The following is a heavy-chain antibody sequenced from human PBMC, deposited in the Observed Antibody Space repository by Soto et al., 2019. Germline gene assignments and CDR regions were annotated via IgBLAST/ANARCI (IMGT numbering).Heavy chain of an antibody. V-gene: IGHV4-31*03. J-gene: IGHJ4*02. D-gene: IGHD3-22*01. CDR2: IYFDGMT. Sequence: QVQLLESGPGLVKPSQTLSLSCIVSGASLSSGGYYWNWIRQHPGKGLEWIGYIYFDGMTYYNPSLESRVTMSIDASTNQVYLHLSSVTAADTAVYYCARDRYCDYYAYWGQGILVTVSS. CDR3: ARDRYCDYYAY. CDR1: GASLSSGGYY.